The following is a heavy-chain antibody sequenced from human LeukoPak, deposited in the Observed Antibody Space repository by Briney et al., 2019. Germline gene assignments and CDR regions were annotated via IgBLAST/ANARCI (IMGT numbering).Heavy chain of an antibody. V-gene: IGHV3-23*01. CDR3: AKGKGSSGWYD. J-gene: IGHJ4*02. CDR1: GFTFSTYA. Sequence: PGGSLRLSCAASGFTFSTYAMSWVRQAPGRGLEWVSAVSDSGSGTYYADSVKGRLTISRDNSKNTLYLQMTSLRAEDTALYYCAKGKGSSGWYDWGQGTLVTVSS. D-gene: IGHD6-19*01. CDR2: VSDSGSGT.